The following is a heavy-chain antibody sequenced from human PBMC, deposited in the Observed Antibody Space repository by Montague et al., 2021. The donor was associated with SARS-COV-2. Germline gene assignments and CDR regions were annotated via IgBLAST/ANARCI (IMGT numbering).Heavy chain of an antibody. D-gene: IGHD5-12*01. V-gene: IGHV4-39*01. Sequence: ETLSLTCTVAGGSISSSSYDWGWIRQPPGKGLEWIGSIDYSGSTYYXXXLKSRVTISVDTSKNQFSLKLSSVTAADTAVYYCARHERQWLRLYPYYFDYWGQGTLVTVSS. CDR3: ARHERQWLRLYPYYFDY. CDR1: GGSISSSSYD. J-gene: IGHJ4*02. CDR2: IDYSGST.